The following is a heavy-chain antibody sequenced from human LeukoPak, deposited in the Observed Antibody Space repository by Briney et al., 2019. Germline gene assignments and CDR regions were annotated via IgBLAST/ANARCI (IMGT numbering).Heavy chain of an antibody. D-gene: IGHD1-1*01. J-gene: IGHJ4*02. CDR1: GGTFSSYT. V-gene: IGHV1-69*05. Sequence: ASVKVSCKASGGTFSSYTITWVQQAPGQGLEWMGGISPISGTTNYAQKFQGRVTITTDESTSTAYMELSSLRSEDTAVYYCATPPTGTTTTGEYYFDYWGQGTLVTVSS. CDR3: ATPPTGTTTTGEYYFDY. CDR2: ISPISGTT.